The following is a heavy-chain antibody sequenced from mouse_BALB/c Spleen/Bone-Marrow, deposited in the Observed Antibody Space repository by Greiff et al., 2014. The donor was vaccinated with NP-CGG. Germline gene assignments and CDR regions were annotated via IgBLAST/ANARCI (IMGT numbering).Heavy chain of an antibody. CDR1: GFTFSSYA. CDR3: ARVVYYDYDAWFAY. Sequence: DVQLQESGGGLVKPGGSLKLSCAASGFTFSSYAMSWVRQTPEKRLKWVAPISSGGSTYYPDSVKGRFTISRDNARNILYLQMSSLRSEDTAMYYCARVVYYDYDAWFAYWGQGTLVTVSA. CDR2: ISSGGST. V-gene: IGHV5-6-5*01. D-gene: IGHD2-4*01. J-gene: IGHJ3*01.